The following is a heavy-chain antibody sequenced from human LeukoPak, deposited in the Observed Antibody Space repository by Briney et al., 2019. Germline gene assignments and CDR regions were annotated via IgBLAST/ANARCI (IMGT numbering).Heavy chain of an antibody. CDR1: GFTFNSYS. CDR3: ARGSTGDYYYYYYMDV. CDR2: IWYDGSNK. J-gene: IGHJ6*03. V-gene: IGHV3-33*01. D-gene: IGHD7-27*01. Sequence: PGGSLRLSCAASGFTFNSYSMHWVRQAPGKGLEWVAVIWYDGSNKYYADSVKGRFTISRDNSNNTLYLQMNSLSAEDTAVYYCARGSTGDYYYYYYMDVWGKGPWSPSP.